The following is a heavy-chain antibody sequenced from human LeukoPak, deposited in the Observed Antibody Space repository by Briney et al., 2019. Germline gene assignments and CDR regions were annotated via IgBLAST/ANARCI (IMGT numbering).Heavy chain of an antibody. J-gene: IGHJ4*02. Sequence: GGSLRLSCAASGFTFSNYNMNWVRQAPGKAMEWVSSITRSGTYIFYADSVKGRFTISRDNAKNSLYLQMSSLRDDDTAVYYCTRDRGWQQFDYWGQGTLVTVSS. D-gene: IGHD5-24*01. V-gene: IGHV3-21*01. CDR3: TRDRGWQQFDY. CDR1: GFTFSNYN. CDR2: ITRSGTYI.